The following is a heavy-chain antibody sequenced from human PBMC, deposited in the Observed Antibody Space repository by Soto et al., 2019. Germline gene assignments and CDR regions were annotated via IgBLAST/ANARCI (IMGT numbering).Heavy chain of an antibody. V-gene: IGHV3-21*06. J-gene: IGHJ5*02. CDR3: ARTDMTLDP. Sequence: EVQLVESGGGLVKPGGSLRLSCAASGFTFSSYSMNWVRQAPGKGLEWVSSISVGSGHIYYADSVKGRFTISRDNAKNSLYLQMNRLRAEDTAVYYCARTDMTLDPWGQGTLVTVSS. CDR1: GFTFSSYS. D-gene: IGHD3-9*01. CDR2: ISVGSGHI.